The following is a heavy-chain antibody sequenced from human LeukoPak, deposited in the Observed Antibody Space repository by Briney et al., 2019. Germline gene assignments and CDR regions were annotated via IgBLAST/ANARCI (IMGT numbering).Heavy chain of an antibody. CDR2: IYYSGST. V-gene: IGHV4-59*01. D-gene: IGHD3-22*01. CDR3: ARDGAYYDSSGFLDY. Sequence: TSETLSLTCTVSGGSISSYYWSWIRQPPGKGLEWIGYIYYSGSTNYNPSLKSRVTMSVDTSKNQFSLKLSSVTAADTAVYYCARDGAYYDSSGFLDYWGQGTLVTVSS. CDR1: GGSISSYY. J-gene: IGHJ4*02.